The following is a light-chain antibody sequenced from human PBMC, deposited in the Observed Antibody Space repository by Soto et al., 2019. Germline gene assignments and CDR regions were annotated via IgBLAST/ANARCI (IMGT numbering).Light chain of an antibody. CDR2: DVS. CDR1: SSDIGGYKY. CDR3: SSYTGGSTYV. Sequence: QSALTQPASVSGSPRQSITISCTGTSSDIGGYKYVSWYQQHPGKAPKLMIYDVSNRPSGVSNRFSGSKSGNTATLTISGLQGDDEAEDYCSSYTGGSTYVFGTGTKVTVL. J-gene: IGLJ1*01. V-gene: IGLV2-14*01.